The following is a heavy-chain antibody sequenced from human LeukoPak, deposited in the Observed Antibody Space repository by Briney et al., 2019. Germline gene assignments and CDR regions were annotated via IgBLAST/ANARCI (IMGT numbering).Heavy chain of an antibody. V-gene: IGHV3-30-3*01. CDR1: GFTFSSYA. CDR2: ISYDGSNK. D-gene: IGHD2-2*02. Sequence: GGSLRLSCAASGFTFSSYAMHWVRQAPGKGLEWVAVISYDGSNKYYADSVKGRSTISRDNSNNTLSLQISRLRDDDTAVYYCAKDMAYELLYHFDSWGQGTLVPVSS. J-gene: IGHJ4*02. CDR3: AKDMAYELLYHFDS.